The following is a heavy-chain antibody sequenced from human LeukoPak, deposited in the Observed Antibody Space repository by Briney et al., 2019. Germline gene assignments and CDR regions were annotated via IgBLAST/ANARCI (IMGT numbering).Heavy chain of an antibody. CDR2: IYYSGST. CDR3: ARIQDIAAAASGSPLFDY. CDR1: GDSISSYY. V-gene: IGHV4-59*08. D-gene: IGHD6-13*01. J-gene: IGHJ4*02. Sequence: SETLSLTCTVSGDSISSYYWSWIRQPPGKGLELTGYIYYSGSTYYNPSLESRVTISVDTSKNQFSLKLSSVTAADTAIYYCARIQDIAAAASGSPLFDYWGQGTLVTVSS.